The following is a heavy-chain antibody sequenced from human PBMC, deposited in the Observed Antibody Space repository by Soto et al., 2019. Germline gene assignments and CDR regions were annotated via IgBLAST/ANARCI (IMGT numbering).Heavy chain of an antibody. CDR2: IIPIFGTA. CDR1: GGTFSSYA. D-gene: IGHD6-13*01. CDR3: ARDVEQQLAHNWFDP. J-gene: IGHJ5*02. V-gene: IGHV1-69*01. Sequence: QVQLVQSGAEVKKPGSSVKVSCKASGGTFSSYAISWVRQAPGQGLDWMGGIIPIFGTANYAQKFQGRVTITADESTSTAYMALSSLRSEDTAVYYCARDVEQQLAHNWFDPWGQGALVSVSS.